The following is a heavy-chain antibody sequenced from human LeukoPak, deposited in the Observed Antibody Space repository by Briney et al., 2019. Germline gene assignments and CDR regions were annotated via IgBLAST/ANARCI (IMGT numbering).Heavy chain of an antibody. D-gene: IGHD4-17*01. CDR3: ATNGYGASDY. Sequence: GGSLRLSCAASGFTFSSYSMNWVRQAPGKGLEWVSSISSSSSYIYYADSVKGRFTISRDNAKNSLYLQMNSLRAEDTAVFCCATNGYGASDYWGQGTLVTVSS. V-gene: IGHV3-21*01. CDR2: ISSSSSYI. J-gene: IGHJ4*02. CDR1: GFTFSSYS.